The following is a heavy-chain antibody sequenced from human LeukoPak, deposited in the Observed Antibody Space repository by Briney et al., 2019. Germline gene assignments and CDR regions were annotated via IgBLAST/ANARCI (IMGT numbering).Heavy chain of an antibody. CDR3: ARGGRDYSNYWFDP. J-gene: IGHJ5*02. CDR2: LYSGGSA. V-gene: IGHV3-53*01. CDR1: GFSVSNNY. D-gene: IGHD4-11*01. Sequence: PGGSLRLSCAASGFSVSNNYMSWVRQAPGKGLEWVSVLYSGGSAYHADSVKGRFTISRDSSKNTLYLQMSSLRAEDTAVYFCARGGRDYSNYWFDPWGQGILVTVSS.